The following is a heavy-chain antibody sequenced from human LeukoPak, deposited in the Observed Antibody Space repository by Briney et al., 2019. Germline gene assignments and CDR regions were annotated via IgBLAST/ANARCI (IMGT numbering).Heavy chain of an antibody. CDR1: GGSISSYY. CDR3: ARSGFWSGAYYYYGMDV. D-gene: IGHD3-3*01. Sequence: SETLSLTCTVSGGSISSYYWSWIRQPPGKGLEWIGYIYYSGSTNYDPSLKSRVTISVDTSKNQFSLKLSSVTAADTAVYYCARSGFWSGAYYYYGMDVWGQGTTVTVSS. J-gene: IGHJ6*02. CDR2: IYYSGST. V-gene: IGHV4-59*01.